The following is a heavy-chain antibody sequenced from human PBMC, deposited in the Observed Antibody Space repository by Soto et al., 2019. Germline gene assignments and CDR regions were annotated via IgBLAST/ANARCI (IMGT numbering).Heavy chain of an antibody. D-gene: IGHD4-17*01. CDR1: GFTFDDYA. CDR3: AKDSNASLDYEGYFDL. CDR2: ISWNSGRI. Sequence: EVQLVESGGGLVQPGRSLRLSCAASGFTFDDYAMHWVRQAPGKGLEWVSGISWNSGRIGYADSVKGRFTISRDNAKNSLYLQMNSLRPEDTALYYCAKDSNASLDYEGYFDLWGRGSLVTVSS. J-gene: IGHJ2*01. V-gene: IGHV3-9*01.